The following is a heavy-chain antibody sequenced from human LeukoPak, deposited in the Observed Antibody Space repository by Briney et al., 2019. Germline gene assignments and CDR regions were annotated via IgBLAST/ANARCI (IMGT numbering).Heavy chain of an antibody. V-gene: IGHV4-59*01. CDR3: ARGKGSDTAMVTADYYGMDL. CDR2: INYSGST. Sequence: PSETLSLTCTVSGGSISSYYWSWIRQPPGKGLEWIGYINYSGSTNYNPSLKSRVTISVDTSKNQFSLKLSSVTAADTAVYYCARGKGSDTAMVTADYYGMDLWGQGTTVTVSS. D-gene: IGHD5-18*01. CDR1: GGSISSYY. J-gene: IGHJ6*02.